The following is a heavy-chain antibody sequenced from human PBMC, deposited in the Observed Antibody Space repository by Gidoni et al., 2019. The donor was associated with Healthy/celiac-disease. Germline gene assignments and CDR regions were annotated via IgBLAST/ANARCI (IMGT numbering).Heavy chain of an antibody. D-gene: IGHD3-22*01. CDR1: GFTFSNAW. CDR3: TPGDYYDSSGYWYYYYGLDV. J-gene: IGHJ6*02. CDR2: IKSKTDGGTT. V-gene: IGHV3-15*07. Sequence: EVQLVEAGGGLVKPGGSLRLSCAASGFTFSNAWKNWGRQAPGKGLELVGRIKSKTDGGTTDYAAPVKGRFTISSDDSKTTLYLQMNSLKTEDTAVYYCTPGDYYDSSGYWYYYYGLDVWGQGTTVTVSS.